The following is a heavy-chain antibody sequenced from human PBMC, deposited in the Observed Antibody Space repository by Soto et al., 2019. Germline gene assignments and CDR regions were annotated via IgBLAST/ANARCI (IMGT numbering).Heavy chain of an antibody. CDR3: AKLWFGELVANGMDV. D-gene: IGHD3-10*01. CDR2: ISYDGSNK. CDR1: GFTFSSYG. V-gene: IGHV3-30*18. J-gene: IGHJ6*02. Sequence: GGSLRLSCAASGFTFSSYGMHWVRQAPGKGLEWVAVISYDGSNKYYADSVKGRFTISRDNSKNTLYLQMNSLRAEDTAVYYCAKLWFGELVANGMDVWGQGTTVTVSS.